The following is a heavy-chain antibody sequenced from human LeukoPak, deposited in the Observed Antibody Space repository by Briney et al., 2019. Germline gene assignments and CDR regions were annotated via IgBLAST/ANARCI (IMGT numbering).Heavy chain of an antibody. D-gene: IGHD3-10*01. CDR1: GGSFSGYY. V-gene: IGHV4-34*01. CDR2: INHSGST. J-gene: IGHJ4*02. CDR3: ARSPGSGSYDY. Sequence: SETLSLTCAVYGGSFSGYYWSWIRQPPGKGLEWIGEINHSGSTDYNPSLKSRVTISVDTSKNQFSLKLCSVTAADTAVYYCARSPGSGSYDYWGQGTLVTVSS.